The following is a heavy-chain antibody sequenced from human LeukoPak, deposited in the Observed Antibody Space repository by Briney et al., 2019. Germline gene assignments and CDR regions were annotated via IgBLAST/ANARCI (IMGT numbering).Heavy chain of an antibody. J-gene: IGHJ4*02. CDR2: ISGSGGST. Sequence: PGGSLRLSCAASGFTFSSYAMNWVRQAPGKGLELVSAISGSGGSTYYADSVKGRFTISRDNSKNTLYLQMNSLRAEDTAVYYCAKDRGDSSGPTGYWGQGTMVTVSS. V-gene: IGHV3-23*01. D-gene: IGHD3-22*01. CDR1: GFTFSSYA. CDR3: AKDRGDSSGPTGY.